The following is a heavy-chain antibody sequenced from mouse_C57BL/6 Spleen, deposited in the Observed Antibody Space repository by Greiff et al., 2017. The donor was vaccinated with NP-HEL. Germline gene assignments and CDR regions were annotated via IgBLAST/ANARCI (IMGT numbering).Heavy chain of an antibody. D-gene: IGHD2-4*01. J-gene: IGHJ4*01. V-gene: IGHV3-5*01. Sequence: EVQGVESGPGLVKPSQTVFLTCTVTGISITTGNYRWSWIRQFPGNKLEWIGYRYYSGTITYNPSLTSRTTITRDTPKNQFFLEMNSLTAEDTATYYCAREDYDDAMDYWGQGTSVTVSS. CDR3: AREDYDDAMDY. CDR1: GISITTGNYR. CDR2: RYYSGTI.